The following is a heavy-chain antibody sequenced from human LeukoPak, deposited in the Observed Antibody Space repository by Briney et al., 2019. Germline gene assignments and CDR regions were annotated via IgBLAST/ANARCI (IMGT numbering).Heavy chain of an antibody. Sequence: GGSLRLSCAASGFTFSTYSGNWIRQAPGKGLEGVSSISDDSNYIFYADSVKGRFTISRDNAKNSLYLQMNSLRAEDTAVYYCARGDTVPLFRAYYYMDVWGKGTTVTVSS. J-gene: IGHJ6*03. V-gene: IGHV3-21*01. CDR1: GFTFSTYS. D-gene: IGHD5-18*01. CDR3: ARGDTVPLFRAYYYMDV. CDR2: ISDDSNYI.